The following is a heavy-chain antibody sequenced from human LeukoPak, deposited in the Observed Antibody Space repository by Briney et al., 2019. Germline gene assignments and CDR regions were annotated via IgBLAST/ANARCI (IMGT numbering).Heavy chain of an antibody. D-gene: IGHD3-3*01. Sequence: SETLSLTCTVSGGSISSYYWSWIRQPAGKGLEWIGRIYSSGSNNYNPSLKSRVTISVDTSKNQFSLKLSSVTAADTAVYYCARQMRVRFFYMDVWGKGTTVTVSS. J-gene: IGHJ6*03. CDR3: ARQMRVRFFYMDV. V-gene: IGHV4-4*07. CDR2: IYSSGSN. CDR1: GGSISSYY.